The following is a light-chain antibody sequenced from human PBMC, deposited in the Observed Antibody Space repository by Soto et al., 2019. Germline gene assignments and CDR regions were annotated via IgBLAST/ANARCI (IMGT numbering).Light chain of an antibody. CDR2: EVT. CDR1: SSDVGRYDH. Sequence: SVLTQPPSASGSPGQSVTIPCTGTSSDVGRYDHVSWYQQHPGKAPKLMIYEVTKRPAGVPDRFSGSKSGNTASLTVSGLQAADEADYFCKSYAGSNTYVFGSGTKVTVL. V-gene: IGLV2-8*01. CDR3: KSYAGSNTYV. J-gene: IGLJ1*01.